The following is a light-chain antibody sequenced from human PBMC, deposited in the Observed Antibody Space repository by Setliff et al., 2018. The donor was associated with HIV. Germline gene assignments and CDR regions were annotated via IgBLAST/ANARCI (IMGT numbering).Light chain of an antibody. CDR1: TGAVTSGHR. CDR3: MLLYPGVWV. CDR2: EIT. V-gene: IGLV7-46*01. Sequence: QAVVTQEPSLTVSPGGTVTLTCASSTGAVTSGHRPYWLQQKPGQAPRTVIYEITNKHSTTPARFSGSLLGGKSVLTLSGAQPEDEAEYFCMLLYPGVWVFGGGTKVTV. J-gene: IGLJ3*02.